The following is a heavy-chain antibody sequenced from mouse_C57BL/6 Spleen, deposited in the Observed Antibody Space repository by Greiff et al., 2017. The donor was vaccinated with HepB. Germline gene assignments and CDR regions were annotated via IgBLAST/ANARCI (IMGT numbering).Heavy chain of an antibody. J-gene: IGHJ2*01. Sequence: VQLQESGAELVRPGASVKLSCKASGYTFTDYYINWVKQRPGQGLEWIARIYPGSGNTYYNEKFKGKATLTAEKSSSTAYMQLSSLTSEDSAVYFCARGFSFDYWGQGTTLTVSS. V-gene: IGHV1-76*01. CDR2: IYPGSGNT. CDR1: GYTFTDYY. CDR3: ARGFSFDY.